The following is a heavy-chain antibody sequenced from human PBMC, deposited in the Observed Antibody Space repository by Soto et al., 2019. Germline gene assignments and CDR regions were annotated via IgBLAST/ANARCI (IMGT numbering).Heavy chain of an antibody. J-gene: IGHJ4*02. CDR3: ARRLTNPTAIIGRTEFEY. V-gene: IGHV5-10-1*01. D-gene: IGHD1-1*01. CDR2: IAPSGSYA. CDR1: GYSFTSYW. Sequence: GESLKISCQASGYSFTSYWITWVRQMPGKGLEWVGTIAPSGSYATYSPAFLGHVTISADKSITTAYLQWSRLGASDTAIYYCARRLTNPTAIIGRTEFEYWGQGTLVTVS.